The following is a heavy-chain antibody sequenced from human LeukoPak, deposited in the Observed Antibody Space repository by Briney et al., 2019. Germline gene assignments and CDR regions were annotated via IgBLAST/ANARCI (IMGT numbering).Heavy chain of an antibody. CDR2: ISSSSSYI. J-gene: IGHJ4*02. V-gene: IGHV3-21*01. CDR1: GFTFNTHA. CDR3: ARDWDYVVDY. Sequence: PGGSLRLSCAASGFTFNTHAMSWVRQAPGKGLEWVSSISSSSSYIYYADSVKGRFTISRDNAKNSLYLQMNSLRAEDTAVYYCARDWDYVVDYWGQGTLVTVSS. D-gene: IGHD4-17*01.